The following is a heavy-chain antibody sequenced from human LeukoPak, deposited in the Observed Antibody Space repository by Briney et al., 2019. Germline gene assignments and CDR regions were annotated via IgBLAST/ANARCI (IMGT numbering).Heavy chain of an antibody. D-gene: IGHD6-13*01. CDR3: ARHVWAGYSSTWYYFDY. V-gene: IGHV4-59*08. CDR2: IYYSGST. Sequence: PSETLSLTCTVSGGSISSYYWSWIRQPPGKGLEWIGYIYYSGSTNYNPSLKSRVTISVDTSKNQFSLKLSSVTAADTAVYYCARHVWAGYSSTWYYFDYWGQGTLVTVSS. CDR1: GGSISSYY. J-gene: IGHJ4*02.